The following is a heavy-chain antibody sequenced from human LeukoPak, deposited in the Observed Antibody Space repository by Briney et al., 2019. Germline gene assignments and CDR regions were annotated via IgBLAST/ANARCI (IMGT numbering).Heavy chain of an antibody. CDR3: ARSSYDYGGIEGPFDY. J-gene: IGHJ4*02. Sequence: PGGSPRLSCAASGFTLTYYAMHWVRQAPGKGLEWVAVTSYDGNKKYYADSVKGRFTISRDSSKNTLYLQMSSLRAEDTAVYYCARSSYDYGGIEGPFDYWGQGTLVTVSS. D-gene: IGHD4-23*01. V-gene: IGHV3-30*15. CDR2: TSYDGNKK. CDR1: GFTLTYYA.